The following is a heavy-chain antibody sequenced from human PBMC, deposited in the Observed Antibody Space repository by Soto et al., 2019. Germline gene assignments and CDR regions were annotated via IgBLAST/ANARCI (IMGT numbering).Heavy chain of an antibody. CDR1: GFTFSNAW. D-gene: IGHD3-9*01. Sequence: GGSLRLSCAASGFTFSNAWMSWVRQAPGKGLEWVGRIKSKTDGGTRDYAAPVKGRFTISRDDSKNTLYLQMNSLKTEDTAVYYCTTLGATYYDILTGYYKRSDYWGQGTLVTVSS. CDR2: IKSKTDGGTR. CDR3: TTLGATYYDILTGYYKRSDY. J-gene: IGHJ4*02. V-gene: IGHV3-15*01.